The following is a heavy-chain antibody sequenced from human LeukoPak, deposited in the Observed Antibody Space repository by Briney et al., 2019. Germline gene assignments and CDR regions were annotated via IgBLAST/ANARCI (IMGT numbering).Heavy chain of an antibody. CDR1: GGTFSSYA. D-gene: IGHD3-9*01. CDR2: IIPIFGTA. Sequence: GASVKVSCKASGGTFSSYAISWVRQAPGQGLEWMGGIIPIFGTANYAQKFQGRVTITADKSTSTAYMELSSLRSEDTAVYYCARVLRYFDWLLPTHYYYYYMDVWGKGTTVTVSS. V-gene: IGHV1-69*06. J-gene: IGHJ6*03. CDR3: ARVLRYFDWLLPTHYYYYYMDV.